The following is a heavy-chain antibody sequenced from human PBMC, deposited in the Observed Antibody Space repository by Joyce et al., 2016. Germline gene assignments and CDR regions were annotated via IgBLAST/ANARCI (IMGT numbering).Heavy chain of an antibody. D-gene: IGHD5-24*01. J-gene: IGHJ6*03. CDR3: ASGDGDDSLDYLDV. Sequence: QVQLQESGPGLVRPSQTLSLTCTVSGGSISSGGYYWTWIRQHPGKGLEWIGYIYDNGIAFYSPSLKSRLTISLDTSKNHFSLKLSAVTAADTAVYYCASGDGDDSLDYLDVWGKGTTVTVSS. V-gene: IGHV4-31*03. CDR1: GGSISSGGYY. CDR2: IYDNGIA.